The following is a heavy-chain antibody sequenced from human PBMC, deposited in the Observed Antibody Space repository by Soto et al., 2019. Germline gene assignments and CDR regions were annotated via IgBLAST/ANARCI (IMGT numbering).Heavy chain of an antibody. CDR1: GFTFTSSA. CDR2: IVVGSGNT. J-gene: IGHJ4*02. Sequence: SVNVSCKASGFTFTSSAVQWVRQARGQRLELIGWIVVGSGNTNYAQKFQERVTITRXRXXXXAXMXLXXXXSEXTAVYDCAALNRGYSYDMQGYWGQGTLVTVSS. D-gene: IGHD5-18*01. CDR3: AALNRGYSYDMQGY. V-gene: IGHV1-58*01.